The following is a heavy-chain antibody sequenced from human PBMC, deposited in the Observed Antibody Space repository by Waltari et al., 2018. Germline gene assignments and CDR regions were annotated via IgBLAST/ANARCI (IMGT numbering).Heavy chain of an antibody. CDR3: AKANRHSGQDNWFDP. D-gene: IGHD2-15*01. J-gene: IGHJ5*02. CDR2: ISFDGLGK. CDR1: GFIFSNYG. V-gene: IGHV3-30*18. Sequence: QGQLVESGGGVVQPGRSLRLTCTASGFIFSNYGMHWVRQAPGKGLEGVAVISFDGLGKRYADSVKGRFTISRDNSKNTLFLELNSLTTVDTGVYFCAKANRHSGQDNWFDPWGHGAPVTVSS.